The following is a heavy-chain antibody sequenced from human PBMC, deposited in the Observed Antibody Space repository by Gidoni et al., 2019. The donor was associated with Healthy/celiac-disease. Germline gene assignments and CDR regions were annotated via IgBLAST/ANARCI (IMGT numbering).Heavy chain of an antibody. Sequence: QLQLQESGPGLVKPSETLSLTCTVSGGSISSSSYYWGWIRQPPGKGLEWIGSIYYSGSTYYNPSLKSRVTISVDTSKNQFSLKLSSVTAADTAVYYCARHGGGHTIFGVVTHYFDYWGQGTLVTVSS. J-gene: IGHJ4*02. CDR3: ARHGGGHTIFGVVTHYFDY. CDR1: GGSISSSSYY. CDR2: IYYSGST. D-gene: IGHD3-3*01. V-gene: IGHV4-39*01.